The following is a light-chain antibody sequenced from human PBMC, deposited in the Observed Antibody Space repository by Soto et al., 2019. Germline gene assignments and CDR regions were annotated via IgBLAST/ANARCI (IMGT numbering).Light chain of an antibody. CDR2: GVS. V-gene: IGKV3-15*01. CDR3: QSYNDWPFA. Sequence: DIVLTQSPATLSVSPGDRVTLSCRASESLFGFLAWYQQKPGQAPRLLMYGVSTRATGIPARFSGGGSATDFTLTICSLQSEDSAFYFCQSYNDWPFASGLGTRLEI. CDR1: ESLFGF. J-gene: IGKJ2*01.